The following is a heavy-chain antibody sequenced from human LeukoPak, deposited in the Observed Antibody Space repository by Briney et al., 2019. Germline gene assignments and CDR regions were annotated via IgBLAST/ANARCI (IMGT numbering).Heavy chain of an antibody. D-gene: IGHD6-13*01. J-gene: IGHJ3*02. CDR1: GGSISSYY. CDR3: ARVSSSRDAFDI. CDR2: IYYSGST. Sequence: SGTLSLTCTVSGGSISSYYWSWIRQPPGKGLEWIGYIYYSGSTNYNPSLKSRVTISVDTSRNQFSLKLSSVTAADTAVYYCARVSSSRDAFDIWGQGTMVTVSS. V-gene: IGHV4-59*01.